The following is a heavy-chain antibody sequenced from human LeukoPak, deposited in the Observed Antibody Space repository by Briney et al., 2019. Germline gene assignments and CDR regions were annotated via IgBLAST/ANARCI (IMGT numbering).Heavy chain of an antibody. CDR3: ARDPPVLRYFDWSAGFDY. Sequence: PGRSLRLSCAASGFTFSSYSMNWVRQAPGKGLEWVSYISSSSSTIYYADSVKGRFTISRDNAKNSLYLQVNSLRDEDTAVYYCARDPPVLRYFDWSAGFDYWGQGTLVTVSS. J-gene: IGHJ4*02. CDR1: GFTFSSYS. CDR2: ISSSSSTI. V-gene: IGHV3-48*02. D-gene: IGHD3-9*01.